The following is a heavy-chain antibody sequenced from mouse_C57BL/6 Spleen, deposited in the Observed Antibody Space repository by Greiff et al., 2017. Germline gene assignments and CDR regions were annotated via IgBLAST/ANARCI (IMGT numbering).Heavy chain of an antibody. Sequence: QVQLQQSGAELVKPGASVKLSCKASGYTFTEYSIHWVKQRSGQGLEWIGWFYPGSGSIKYNEKFKDKDTLTADKSSSTVYLELRSLTSEDSAVXFGVRHGEGDYGSSYEYFDVWGTGTTVTVSA. CDR2: FYPGSGSI. D-gene: IGHD1-1*01. CDR1: GYTFTEYS. J-gene: IGHJ1*03. V-gene: IGHV1-62-2*01. CDR3: VRHGEGDYGSSYEYFDV.